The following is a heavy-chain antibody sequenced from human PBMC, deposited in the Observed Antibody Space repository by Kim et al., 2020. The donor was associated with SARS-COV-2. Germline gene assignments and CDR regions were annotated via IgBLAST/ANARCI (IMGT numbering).Heavy chain of an antibody. D-gene: IGHD4-17*01. Sequence: GGSLRLSCAASGFTFSSYGMHWVRQAPGKGLEWVAVIWYDGSNKYYADSVKGRFTISRDNSKNTLYLQMNSLRAEDTAVYYCARDYGDLYFDYWGQGTLVTVSS. CDR1: GFTFSSYG. V-gene: IGHV3-33*01. CDR3: ARDYGDLYFDY. J-gene: IGHJ4*02. CDR2: IWYDGSNK.